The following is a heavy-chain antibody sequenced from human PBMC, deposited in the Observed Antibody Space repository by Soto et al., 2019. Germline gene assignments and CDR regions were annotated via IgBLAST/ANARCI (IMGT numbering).Heavy chain of an antibody. D-gene: IGHD1-1*01. CDR1: GYTFTSYD. CDR2: MNPNSGHT. V-gene: IGHV1-8*01. J-gene: IGHJ5*01. Sequence: ASVKVSCKASGYTFTSYDIKWVRQATGQGLEWMGWMNPNSGHTGYAQKFQGRVTMTRNTSISTAYMELSSLRSDDTAVYYCAIISVQLERRLWFDFWGQGTLVTVSS. CDR3: AIISVQLERRLWFDF.